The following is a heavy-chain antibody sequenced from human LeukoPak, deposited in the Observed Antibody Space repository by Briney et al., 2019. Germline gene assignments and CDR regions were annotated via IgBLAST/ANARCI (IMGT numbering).Heavy chain of an antibody. V-gene: IGHV4-34*01. CDR1: GGSFSGYY. CDR2: INHSGST. D-gene: IGHD5-18*01. J-gene: IGHJ6*03. CDR3: ARGPGYSYGSSYYYMDV. Sequence: SSETLSLTCAVYGGSFSGYYWSWIRQPPGKGLEWIGEINHSGSTNYNPSLKSRVTISVDTSKNQFSLKLTSVTAADTAVYYCARGPGYSYGSSYYYMDVWGKGTTVTVSS.